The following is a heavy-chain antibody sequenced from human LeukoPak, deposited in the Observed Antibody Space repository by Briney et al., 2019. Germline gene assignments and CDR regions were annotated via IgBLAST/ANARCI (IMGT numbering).Heavy chain of an antibody. D-gene: IGHD4-17*01. J-gene: IGHJ4*02. CDR2: ISYDGSDK. CDR3: ARDGSPNEYGDYARF. CDR1: RFTFSNFSNYP. Sequence: GGSLSLSWPASRFTFSNFSNYPMTWVRQPPAKGLEWGAIISYDGSDKNYADSVKGRFTISRDNSQNTLYLQMYSLRAEDTAVYYCARDGSPNEYGDYARFWGQGILVTVSS. V-gene: IGHV3-30*04.